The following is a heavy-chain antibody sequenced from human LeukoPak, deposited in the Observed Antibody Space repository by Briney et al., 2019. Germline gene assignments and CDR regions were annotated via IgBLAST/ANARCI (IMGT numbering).Heavy chain of an antibody. J-gene: IGHJ3*01. V-gene: IGHV3-23*01. CDR1: GFTLSSYA. Sequence: GGSLRLSCAASGFTLSSYAMSWVRQAPGMGLVWVSSIRFDGGDTAYADSAKGRFTISRDNAKNTMFLQMNNLRAEDTAVYYCAKEIDGFDVWGQGTLVTVSS. CDR3: AKEIDGFDV. CDR2: IRFDGGDT.